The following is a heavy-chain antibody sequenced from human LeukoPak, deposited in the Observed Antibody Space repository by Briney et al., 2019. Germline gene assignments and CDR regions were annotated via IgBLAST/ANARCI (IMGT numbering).Heavy chain of an antibody. D-gene: IGHD1-20*01. Sequence: SETLSLTCAVYGGSFSGYYWSWIRQPPGKGLEWIGEINHSGSTNYNPSLKSRVTISVDTSKNQFSLKLSSVTAADTAVYYCARGSRVYNWNGSPRLDYWGQGTLVTVSS. V-gene: IGHV4-34*01. J-gene: IGHJ4*02. CDR3: ARGSRVYNWNGSPRLDY. CDR2: INHSGST. CDR1: GGSFSGYY.